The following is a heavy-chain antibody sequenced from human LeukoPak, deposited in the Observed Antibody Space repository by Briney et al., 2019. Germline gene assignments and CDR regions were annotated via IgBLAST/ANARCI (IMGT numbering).Heavy chain of an antibody. D-gene: IGHD3-22*01. CDR1: GGSFSDYY. V-gene: IGHV4-34*01. Sequence: SETLSLTCAVYGGSFSDYYWSWIRQPPGKGLEWIGEINHSGSTNYNPSLKSRVTISVDTSKNQFSLKLSSVTAADTAVYYCARGSTFLYYYDSSGRSRGSFDYWGQGTLVTVSS. CDR3: ARGSTFLYYYDSSGRSRGSFDY. CDR2: INHSGST. J-gene: IGHJ4*02.